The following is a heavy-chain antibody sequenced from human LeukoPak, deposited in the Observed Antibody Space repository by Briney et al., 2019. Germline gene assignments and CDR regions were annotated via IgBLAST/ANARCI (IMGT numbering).Heavy chain of an antibody. CDR2: IVVGSGNT. CDR3: AREYYYDSSGFDY. Sequence: GASVKVSCKASGFTFTSSAVQWVRQARGQRLEWIGWIVVGSGNTNYAQKFQGRVTMTRDTSTSTVYMELSSLRSEDTAVYYCAREYYYDSSGFDYWGQGTLVTVSS. D-gene: IGHD3-22*01. J-gene: IGHJ4*02. V-gene: IGHV1-58*01. CDR1: GFTFTSSA.